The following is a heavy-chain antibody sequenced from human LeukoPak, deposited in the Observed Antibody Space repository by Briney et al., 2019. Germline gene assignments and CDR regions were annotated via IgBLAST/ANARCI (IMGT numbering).Heavy chain of an antibody. Sequence: GGSLRLSCAASGFTFRDYEMNWVRQAPGKGLEWVSYVSSSASTMHYADSVKGRFTISRDNARNSLSLQMNSLRVEDTAVYYCARVSYSSSYYFDYWGQGALVTVSS. V-gene: IGHV3-48*03. CDR3: ARVSYSSSYYFDY. D-gene: IGHD6-6*01. CDR2: VSSSASTM. CDR1: GFTFRDYE. J-gene: IGHJ4*02.